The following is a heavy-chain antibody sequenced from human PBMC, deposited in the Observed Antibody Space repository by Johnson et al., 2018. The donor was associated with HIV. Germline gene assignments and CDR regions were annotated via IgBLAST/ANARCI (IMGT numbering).Heavy chain of an antibody. CDR3: ARGRISSSTAAFDI. D-gene: IGHD2-2*01. V-gene: IGHV3-30-3*01. J-gene: IGHJ3*02. CDR1: GFTFSSYA. CDR2: MSFDETNS. Sequence: QVQLVESGGGLVQPGGSLRLSCAASGFTFSSYALSWVRQAPGKGLQWVAVMSFDETNSYDSDSVDVKGRFTISRDNSKNTLYLQMDSLRGEDTAVYSCARGRISSSTAAFDIWGQGTMVTVSS.